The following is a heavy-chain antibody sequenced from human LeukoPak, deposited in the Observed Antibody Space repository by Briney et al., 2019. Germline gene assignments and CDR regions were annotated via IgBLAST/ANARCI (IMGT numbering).Heavy chain of an antibody. CDR1: GGSISSGGYS. J-gene: IGHJ6*02. Sequence: SQTLSLTCAVSGGSISSGGYSWSWIRQPPGKGLEWIGYIYHSGSTYCNPSLKSRVTISVDRSKNQFSLKLSSVTAADTAVYYCARGGYYYDSSGSMDVWGQGTTVTVSS. CDR3: ARGGYYYDSSGSMDV. CDR2: IYHSGST. D-gene: IGHD3-22*01. V-gene: IGHV4-30-2*01.